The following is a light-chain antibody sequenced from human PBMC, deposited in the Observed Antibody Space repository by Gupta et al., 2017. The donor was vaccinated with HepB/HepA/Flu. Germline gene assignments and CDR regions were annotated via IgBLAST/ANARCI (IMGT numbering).Light chain of an antibody. CDR3: CSYEGCSTHVV. J-gene: IGLJ2*01. CDR2: KVS. V-gene: IGLV2-23*02. Sequence: QSFLTQPSSVSGSYPGQSITSACTGTSSDVGGYDLVSWYHQHPGKAPKLMIYKVSKRHSGVSNSFSGSKSGNTASLTITGLQAEDEADYYCCSYEGCSTHVVFGGGTKLTVL. CDR1: SSDVGGYDL.